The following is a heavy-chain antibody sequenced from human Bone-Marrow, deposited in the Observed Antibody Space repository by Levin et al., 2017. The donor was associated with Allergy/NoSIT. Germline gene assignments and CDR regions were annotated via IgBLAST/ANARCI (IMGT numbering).Heavy chain of an antibody. J-gene: IGHJ2*01. CDR3: TRDLYGEGSAYFDL. D-gene: IGHD4-17*01. CDR2: INTDGSNT. Sequence: QSGGSLRLSCAASGLPFSRYWMHWVRQAPGKGLVWVSRINTDGSNTDYADFVEGRFTVSRDNAKKTLYLEMNSLRAEDTAVYYCTRDLYGEGSAYFDLWGRGTLVNVSS. V-gene: IGHV3-74*01. CDR1: GLPFSRYW.